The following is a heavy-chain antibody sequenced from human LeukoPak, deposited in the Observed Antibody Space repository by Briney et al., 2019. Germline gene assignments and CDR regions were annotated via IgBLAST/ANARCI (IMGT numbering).Heavy chain of an antibody. D-gene: IGHD6-13*01. Sequence: GGSLRLSCAASGFTFSNYWMHWVRQDPGKGLVWVSYINPDGSNTNYADSVKGRFTISRDNAKNSLYLQMNSLRAEDTAVYYCARDKAGQQLVPIDYWGQGTLVTVSS. CDR1: GFTFSNYW. J-gene: IGHJ4*02. CDR2: INPDGSNT. CDR3: ARDKAGQQLVPIDY. V-gene: IGHV3-74*01.